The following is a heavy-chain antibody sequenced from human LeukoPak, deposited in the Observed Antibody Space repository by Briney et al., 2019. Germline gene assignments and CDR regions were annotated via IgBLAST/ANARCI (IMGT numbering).Heavy chain of an antibody. CDR1: GFTVGSNY. CDR3: ARDRGCSGGSCYDILGY. J-gene: IGHJ4*02. CDR2: IYSGGST. Sequence: GGSLRLSCAASGFTVGSNYMSWVRQAPGKGLEWVSVIYSGGSTYYADSVKGRFTISRDNSKNTLYLQMNSLRAEDTAVYYCARDRGCSGGSCYDILGYWGQGTLVTVSS. V-gene: IGHV3-53*01. D-gene: IGHD2-15*01.